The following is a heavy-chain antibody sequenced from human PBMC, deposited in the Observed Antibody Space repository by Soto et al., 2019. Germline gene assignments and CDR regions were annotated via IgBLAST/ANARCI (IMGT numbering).Heavy chain of an antibody. D-gene: IGHD3-3*01. V-gene: IGHV1-8*01. CDR3: ARGASITIFGVGKWFDP. J-gene: IGHJ5*02. Sequence: ASVKVSCKASGYTFTSYDINWVRQATGQGLEWMGWMNPNSGNTGYAQKFQGRVTMTRNTSISTAYMELSSLRSEDTAVYYCARGASITIFGVGKWFDPWGQGTLVTVSS. CDR1: GYTFTSYD. CDR2: MNPNSGNT.